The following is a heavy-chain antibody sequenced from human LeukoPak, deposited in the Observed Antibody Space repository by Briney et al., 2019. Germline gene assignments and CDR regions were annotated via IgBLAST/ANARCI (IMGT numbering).Heavy chain of an antibody. CDR1: GGSISSTRYY. J-gene: IGHJ4*02. V-gene: IGHV4-39*01. CDR3: ARHTPVWSFDY. Sequence: SETLSLTCTVSGGSISSTRYYWGWLRQPPGKGLEWIGSGFYSGSTYHNPSLKSRVTISVDTSKNLFSLKLTSVTAADTAVYFCARHTPVWSFDYWGQGTQVTVSS. CDR2: GFYSGST. D-gene: IGHD2-8*02.